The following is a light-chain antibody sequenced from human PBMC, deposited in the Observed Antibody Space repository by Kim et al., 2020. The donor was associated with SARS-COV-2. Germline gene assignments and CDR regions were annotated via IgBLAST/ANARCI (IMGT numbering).Light chain of an antibody. CDR2: GAS. Sequence: AAVGHRVTITCRASQVINNYLAWYQQKPGKAPTVLIYGASTLHSGVPSRFSGSGSGTDFTLTISSLQPEDVGTYYCQKYDSAPWTFGHGTKVDIK. CDR3: QKYDSAPWT. J-gene: IGKJ1*01. CDR1: QVINNY. V-gene: IGKV1-27*01.